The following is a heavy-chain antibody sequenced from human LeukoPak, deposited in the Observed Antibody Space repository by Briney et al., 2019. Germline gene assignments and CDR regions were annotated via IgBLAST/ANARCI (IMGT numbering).Heavy chain of an antibody. Sequence: ASVKVSCKASGYTFTNYGISWVRQAPGQRLEWMGWINAGNGNTKYSQKFQGRVTITRDTSASTAYMELSSLRSEDTAVYYCARVQFSATFVPAAMDRGAFDIWGQGTMVTVSS. J-gene: IGHJ3*02. CDR1: GYTFTNYG. CDR2: INAGNGNT. V-gene: IGHV1-3*01. CDR3: ARVQFSATFVPAAMDRGAFDI. D-gene: IGHD2-2*01.